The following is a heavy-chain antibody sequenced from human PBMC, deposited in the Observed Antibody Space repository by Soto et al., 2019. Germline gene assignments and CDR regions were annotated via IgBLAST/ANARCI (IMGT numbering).Heavy chain of an antibody. J-gene: IGHJ4*02. CDR2: MSGNGGRI. CDR3: VKHPVSGGSGGAWFDY. D-gene: IGHD2-21*02. V-gene: IGHV3-23*01. Sequence: EVQLLESGGGWVQPGGSLRLSCAVSGFTFSNYAMTWVRQAPGKGLEWVSLMSGNGGRIVYADSVKGRFTISRDNSKNTLYFQMNSLRLEATAVYYCVKHPVSGGSGGAWFDYWGQGTLVTVSS. CDR1: GFTFSNYA.